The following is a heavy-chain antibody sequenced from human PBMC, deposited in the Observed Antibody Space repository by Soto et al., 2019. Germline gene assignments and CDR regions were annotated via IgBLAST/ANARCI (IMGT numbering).Heavy chain of an antibody. CDR2: ISAYNGNT. J-gene: IGHJ6*02. D-gene: IGHD2-15*01. Sequence: EASVKVSCKASGYTFTSYGISWVRQAPGQGLEWMGWISAYNGNTNYAQKLQGRVTMTTDTSTSTAYMELRSLRSDDTAVYYCARVRFTVVTLAEYYYYYGMDVWGQGTTVTVSS. CDR1: GYTFTSYG. V-gene: IGHV1-18*01. CDR3: ARVRFTVVTLAEYYYYYGMDV.